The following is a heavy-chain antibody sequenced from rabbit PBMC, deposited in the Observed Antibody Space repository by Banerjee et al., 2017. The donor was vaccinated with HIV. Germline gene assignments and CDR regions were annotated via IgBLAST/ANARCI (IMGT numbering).Heavy chain of an antibody. J-gene: IGHJ4*01. V-gene: IGHV1S40*01. D-gene: IGHD2-1*01. Sequence: QSLEESGGDLVKPGASLTLTCTASGFSFSSNDFMCWVRQAPGKGLEWNACIYTGSSGRTYYATWAKGRFTISKTSSTTVTLQMTSLTVADTATYFCAREDSGDGDEGPFKLWGPGTLVPS. CDR1: GFSFSSNDF. CDR2: IYTGSSGRT. CDR3: AREDSGDGDEGPFKL.